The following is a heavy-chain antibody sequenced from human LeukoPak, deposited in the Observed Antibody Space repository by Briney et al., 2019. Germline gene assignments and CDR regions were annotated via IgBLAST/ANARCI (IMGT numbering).Heavy chain of an antibody. V-gene: IGHV1-18*01. Sequence: ASVKVSCKASGYTFTSYGISWVRQAPGQGLEWMGWISAYNGNTNYAQKLQGRVTMTTDTSTSTAYMELSRLRSDDTAVYYCARAQTGWDAFDIWGQGTMVTVSS. CDR3: ARAQTGWDAFDI. CDR2: ISAYNGNT. D-gene: IGHD3-9*01. J-gene: IGHJ3*02. CDR1: GYTFTSYG.